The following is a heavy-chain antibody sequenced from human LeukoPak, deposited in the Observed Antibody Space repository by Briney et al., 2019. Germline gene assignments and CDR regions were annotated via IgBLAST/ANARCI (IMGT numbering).Heavy chain of an antibody. V-gene: IGHV3-48*01. D-gene: IGHD4-23*01. CDR1: GFTFSSYE. CDR3: ARVGYGGIDY. CDR2: ISSSSSTI. J-gene: IGHJ4*02. Sequence: GGSLRLSCAASGFTFSSYEMNWVRQAPGKGLEWVSYISSSSSTIYYADSVKGRFTISRDNAKNSLYLQMNSLRAEDTAVYYCARVGYGGIDYWGQGTLVTVSS.